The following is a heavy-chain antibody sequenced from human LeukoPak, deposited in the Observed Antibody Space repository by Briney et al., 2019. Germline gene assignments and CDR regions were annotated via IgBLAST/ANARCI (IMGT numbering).Heavy chain of an antibody. CDR2: LYRGGTS. V-gene: IGHV3-53*01. CDR3: AGGTPGIAAAVDP. D-gene: IGHD6-13*01. Sequence: GGSLGLSCAASGFTVSTNYMSWVRQAPGKGLEWVSVLYRGGTSYYTDSVKGRFTISRDNSKNTLFLQMNSLRVEDTAVYYCAGGTPGIAAAVDPWGQGTLVTVSS. CDR1: GFTVSTNY. J-gene: IGHJ5*02.